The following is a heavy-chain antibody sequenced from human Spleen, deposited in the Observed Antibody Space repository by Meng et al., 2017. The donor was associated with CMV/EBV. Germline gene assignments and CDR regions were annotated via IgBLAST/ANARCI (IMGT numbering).Heavy chain of an antibody. CDR3: ARVPPDH. CDR2: MNPNNGVA. V-gene: IGHV1-8*01. Sequence: VNFSCSASGYTFTNSDIYWVRQAAGQGLEWMGWMNPNNGVAGYAPKFQGRVTMTRDTSINTAYLELSGLRPDDTAVYYCARVPPDHWGQGTLVTVSS. J-gene: IGHJ5*02. CDR1: GYTFTNSD.